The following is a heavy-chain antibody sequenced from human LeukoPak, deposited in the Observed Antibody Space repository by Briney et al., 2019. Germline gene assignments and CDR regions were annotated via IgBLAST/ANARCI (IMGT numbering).Heavy chain of an antibody. V-gene: IGHV1-2*02. D-gene: IGHD4-23*01. CDR1: GYTFTGYY. CDR2: INPNSGGT. Sequence: ASVKVSCKASGYTFTGYYMHWVRQAPGQGLEWMGWINPNSGGTNYAQKFQGRVTMTRDTSISTVYMELSRLRSDDTAVYYCARGGYGGNVIRDYMDVWGKGTTVTVSS. CDR3: ARGGYGGNVIRDYMDV. J-gene: IGHJ6*03.